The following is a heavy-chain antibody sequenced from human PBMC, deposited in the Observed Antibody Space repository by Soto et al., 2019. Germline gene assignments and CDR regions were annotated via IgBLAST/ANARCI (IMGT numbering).Heavy chain of an antibody. CDR3: TSMVESDL. CDR1: GFTFSDYY. V-gene: IGHV3-72*01. CDR2: SRNKAKKYST. D-gene: IGHD3-16*01. Sequence: PGGSLRLSCAASGFTFSDYYMDWVRQAPGKGLEWVGRSRNKAKKYSTDYAASVRGRFTVSRDDSKNSLYLDMNSLKTEDTAGESYTSMVESDLWGQGTLVTVSS. J-gene: IGHJ5*02.